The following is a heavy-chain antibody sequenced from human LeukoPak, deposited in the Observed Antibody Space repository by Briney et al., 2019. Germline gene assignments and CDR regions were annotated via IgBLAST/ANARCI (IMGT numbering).Heavy chain of an antibody. CDR1: GFTFSSYA. CDR2: ISYDGSNK. V-gene: IGHV3-30-3*01. J-gene: IGHJ6*02. CDR3: AKVCLTGMDV. Sequence: PGRSLRLFCAASGFTFSSYAMHWVRQAPGKGLVWVAVISYDGSNKYYADSVKGRFTISRDNSKNTLYLQMNSLRAEDTAVYYCAKVCLTGMDVWGQGTTVTVSS. D-gene: IGHD3-16*01.